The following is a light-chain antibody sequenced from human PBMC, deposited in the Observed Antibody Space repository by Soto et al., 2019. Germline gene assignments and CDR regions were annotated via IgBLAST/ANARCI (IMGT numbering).Light chain of an antibody. CDR3: LHYNNCTPVT. J-gene: IGKJ5*01. Sequence: RASQSVTSKLAWYQQKPGQAPRLLIYDTSTRATDTPARFSGSGSGTEFTLTIGSLPSEDFAVDFWLHYNNCTPVTSGRGTRLEIK. CDR2: DTS. CDR1: QSVTSK. V-gene: IGKV3-15*01.